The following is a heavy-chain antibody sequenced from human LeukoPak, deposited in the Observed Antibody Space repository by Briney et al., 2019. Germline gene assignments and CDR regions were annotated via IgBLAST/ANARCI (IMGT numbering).Heavy chain of an antibody. Sequence: GGSLRLSCAAPGFTFDDYAMHWVRQAPGKGLEWVSGISWNSGSIGYADSVKGRFTISRDNPKKSLYLQMNSLRAEDTAVYYCVRDRGWLSNPGYFDYWGRGTLVTVSS. D-gene: IGHD3-22*01. CDR1: GFTFDDYA. V-gene: IGHV3-9*01. CDR2: ISWNSGSI. J-gene: IGHJ4*02. CDR3: VRDRGWLSNPGYFDY.